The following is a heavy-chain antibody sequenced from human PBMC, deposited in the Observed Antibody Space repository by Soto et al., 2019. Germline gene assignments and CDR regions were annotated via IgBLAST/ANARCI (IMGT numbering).Heavy chain of an antibody. CDR2: INPSGGST. CDR3: AKGRGVVVAATPPGWFDP. J-gene: IGHJ5*02. CDR1: GYTFTSYY. Sequence: QVQLVQSGAEVKKPGASVKVSCKAPGYTFTSYYMHWVRQAPGQGLEWMGIINPSGGSTSYAQKFQGRVTMTRDTSTSTVYMELSSLRSEDTAVYYCAKGRGVVVAATPPGWFDPWGQGTLVTVSS. V-gene: IGHV1-46*01. D-gene: IGHD2-15*01.